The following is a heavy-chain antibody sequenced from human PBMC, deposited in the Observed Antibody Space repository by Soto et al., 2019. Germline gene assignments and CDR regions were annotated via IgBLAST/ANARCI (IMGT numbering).Heavy chain of an antibody. CDR1: GYTFTSYD. CDR2: MNPNSGNT. V-gene: IGHV1-8*01. Sequence: ASVKVSCKDSGYTFTSYDINWVRQATGQGLEWMGWMNPNSGNTGYAQKFQGRVTMTRNTSISTAYMELSSLRSEDTAVYYCARSPYDYGDYVSVGDYYYMDVWGKGTTVTVSS. J-gene: IGHJ6*03. CDR3: ARSPYDYGDYVSVGDYYYMDV. D-gene: IGHD4-17*01.